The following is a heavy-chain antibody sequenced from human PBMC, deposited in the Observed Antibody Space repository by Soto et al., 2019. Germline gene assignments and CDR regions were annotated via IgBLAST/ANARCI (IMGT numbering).Heavy chain of an antibody. Sequence: QVQLVESGGGVVQPGRSLRLSCAASGFTFSSYGMHWVRQAPGKGLEWVAVISYDGSNKYYADSVKGRFTISRDNSKXXXXXXXXXXXXXXXXXXYCAKIPMKYYDFWSGYYSLDYWGQGTLVTVSS. J-gene: IGHJ4*02. CDR2: ISYDGSNK. CDR3: AKIPMKYYDFWSGYYSLDY. CDR1: GFTFSSYG. D-gene: IGHD3-3*01. V-gene: IGHV3-30*03.